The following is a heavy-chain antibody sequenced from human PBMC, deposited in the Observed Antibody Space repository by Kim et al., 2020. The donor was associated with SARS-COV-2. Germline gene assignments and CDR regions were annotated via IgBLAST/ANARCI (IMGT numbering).Heavy chain of an antibody. Sequence: SETLSLTCTVSGGSISSSSYYWGWIRQPPGKGLEWIGSIYYSGSTYYNPSLKSRVTISVDTSKNQFSLKLSSVTAADTAVYYCARPMTGYVFDYWGQGTLVTVSS. J-gene: IGHJ4*02. CDR2: IYYSGST. CDR1: GGSISSSSYY. D-gene: IGHD3-9*01. CDR3: ARPMTGYVFDY. V-gene: IGHV4-39*01.